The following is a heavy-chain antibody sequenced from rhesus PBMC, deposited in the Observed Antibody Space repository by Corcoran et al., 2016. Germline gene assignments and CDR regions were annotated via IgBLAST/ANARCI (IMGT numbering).Heavy chain of an antibody. CDR1: GGSISSSY. CDR3: ARYTLRGFDY. D-gene: IGHD3S6*01. Sequence: QLQLQESGPGLVKPSETLSVTCAVSGGSISSSYWSWLRQAPGKGLEWIGYIYGSGSSTNYNPTLKSRVTLSVDTSKNQLSLKLSSVTAADTAVYYCARYTLRGFDYWGQGVLVTVSS. J-gene: IGHJ4*01. CDR2: IYGSGSST. V-gene: IGHV4-169*01.